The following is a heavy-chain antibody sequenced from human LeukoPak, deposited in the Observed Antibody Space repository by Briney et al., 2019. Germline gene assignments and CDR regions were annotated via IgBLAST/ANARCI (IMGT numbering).Heavy chain of an antibody. CDR1: GGSISSGGYY. CDR3: ARVAPVTTAEVFDD. D-gene: IGHD4-17*01. J-gene: IGHJ4*02. CDR2: IYYSGST. V-gene: IGHV4-31*03. Sequence: SETLSLTCTVSGGSISSGGYYWSWIRQHPGKGLEWIGYIYYSGSTYYNPSLKSRVTISVDTSKNQFSLKLSSVTAADTAVYYCARVAPVTTAEVFDDRGQGTLVTVSS.